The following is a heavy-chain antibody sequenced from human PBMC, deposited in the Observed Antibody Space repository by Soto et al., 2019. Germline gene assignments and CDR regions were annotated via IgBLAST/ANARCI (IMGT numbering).Heavy chain of an antibody. CDR1: GYTFTSYG. Sequence: QVDLVQSGAEVKEPGASVRISCEASGYTFTSYGIHWVRQAPGQRLEWMGWINTGSSNTRYSPEFQARVPITRDTSASTAYMELNSLRPEDTAVYSCARAMPTAGYIYFEQWGQGTLVTVSS. D-gene: IGHD3-9*01. J-gene: IGHJ4*02. CDR3: ARAMPTAGYIYFEQ. CDR2: INTGSSNT. V-gene: IGHV1-3*04.